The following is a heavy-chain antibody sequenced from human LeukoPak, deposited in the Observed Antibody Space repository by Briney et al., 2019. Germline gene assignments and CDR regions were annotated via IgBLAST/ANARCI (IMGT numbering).Heavy chain of an antibody. Sequence: ASVKVSCKVSGYTLTELSMHWVRQAPGQGLEWMGGFDPEDGETIYANKFQGRVTMTEDTSTDTAYMELSSLRSEDTAVYYCATEGSTMRSFDIWGQGTMVTVSS. CDR3: ATEGSTMRSFDI. J-gene: IGHJ3*02. CDR2: FDPEDGET. V-gene: IGHV1-24*01. D-gene: IGHD3-22*01. CDR1: GYTLTELS.